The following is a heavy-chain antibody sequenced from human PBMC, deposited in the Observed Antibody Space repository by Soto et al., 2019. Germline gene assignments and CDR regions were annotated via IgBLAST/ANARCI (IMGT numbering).Heavy chain of an antibody. CDR1: GYTFTSYY. CDR3: AREVTSFGVVTHYFDY. J-gene: IGHJ4*02. CDR2: INPSGGST. V-gene: IGHV1-46*01. D-gene: IGHD3-3*01. Sequence: ASVKVSCKASGYTFTSYYMHWVRQAPGQGLEWMGIINPSGGSTSYAQKFQGRVTMTRDTSTSTVYMELSSLRSEDTAVYYCAREVTSFGVVTHYFDYWGQGTLVTVSS.